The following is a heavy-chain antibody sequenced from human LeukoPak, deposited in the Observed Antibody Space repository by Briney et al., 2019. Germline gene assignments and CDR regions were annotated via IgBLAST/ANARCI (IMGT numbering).Heavy chain of an antibody. CDR3: ATPNGYSSSWYAFDI. CDR2: FDPEDGET. CDR1: GYTLTELS. Sequence: ASVKVSCKVSGYTLTELSMHWVRQAPGEGLEWMRGFDPEDGETIYAQKFQGRVTMTEDTSTDTAYMELSSLRSEDTAVYYCATPNGYSSSWYAFDIWGQGTMVTVSS. D-gene: IGHD6-13*01. V-gene: IGHV1-24*01. J-gene: IGHJ3*02.